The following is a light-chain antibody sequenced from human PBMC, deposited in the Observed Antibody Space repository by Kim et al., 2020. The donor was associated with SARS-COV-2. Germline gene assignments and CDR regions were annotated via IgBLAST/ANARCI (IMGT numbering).Light chain of an antibody. CDR2: EVS. CDR1: SSDVGNYNH. J-gene: IGLJ3*02. Sequence: GQSVTISCTGTSSDVGNYNHVSWYQQHPGKAPKLMMYEVSKRVSGVPERFSGSKSGNTASLTISGLQAEDEADYYCCSSAGGYTWVFGGGTGLTVL. V-gene: IGLV2-11*01. CDR3: CSSAGGYTWV.